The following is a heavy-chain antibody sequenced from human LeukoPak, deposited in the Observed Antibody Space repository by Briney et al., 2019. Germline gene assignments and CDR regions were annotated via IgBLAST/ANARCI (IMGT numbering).Heavy chain of an antibody. CDR2: IYYSGST. CDR3: ARNYYDSSGFDRNDAFDI. V-gene: IGHV4-59*01. CDR1: GGSISSYY. J-gene: IGHJ3*02. D-gene: IGHD3-22*01. Sequence: SETLSLTCTVSGGSISSYYWSWIRQPPGKGLEWIGYIYYSGSTNYNPSLKSRVTISVDTSKNQFSLKLSSVTAADTAVYYCARNYYDSSGFDRNDAFDIWGQGTTVTVSS.